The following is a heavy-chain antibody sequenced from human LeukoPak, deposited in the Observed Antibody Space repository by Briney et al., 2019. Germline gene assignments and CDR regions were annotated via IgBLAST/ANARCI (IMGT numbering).Heavy chain of an antibody. CDR3: ARENHLDGGFLEWFYWFDP. CDR1: GGSISSGSYY. CDR2: IYTSGST. V-gene: IGHV4-61*02. D-gene: IGHD3-3*01. J-gene: IGHJ5*02. Sequence: SETLSLTCAVSGGSISSGSYYWSWIRQPAGKGLEWIGRIYTSGSTNYNPSLKSRVTISVDTSKNQFSLKLSSVTAADTAVYYCARENHLDGGFLEWFYWFDPWGQGTLVTVSS.